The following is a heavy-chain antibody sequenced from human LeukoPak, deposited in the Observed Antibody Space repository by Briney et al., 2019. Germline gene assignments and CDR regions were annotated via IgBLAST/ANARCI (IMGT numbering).Heavy chain of an antibody. CDR3: ACYDSSGSYFDY. D-gene: IGHD3-22*01. J-gene: IGHJ4*02. CDR2: INSDGSST. V-gene: IGHV3-74*01. CDR1: GFTFSSYW. Sequence: GGSLRLSCAASGFTFSSYWMHWVRQAPGKGLVWVSRINSDGSSTSYADSVKGRFTISRDNSKNTLYLQMNSLRAEDTAVYYCACYDSSGSYFDYWGQGTLVPVSS.